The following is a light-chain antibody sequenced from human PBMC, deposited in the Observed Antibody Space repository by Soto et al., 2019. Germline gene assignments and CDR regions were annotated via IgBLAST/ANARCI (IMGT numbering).Light chain of an antibody. V-gene: IGLV2-23*01. J-gene: IGLJ3*02. CDR3: ASWDDSLNGHWV. Sequence: QSALTQPASVSGPPGQSIVISCNGSSSDVGSYDLVSWYLQYPGKAPKVIIFEGTKRPSGVSDRFSGSKSGNTASLTISGLQTEDEADYYCASWDDSLNGHWVFGGGTKLTVL. CDR2: EGT. CDR1: SSDVGSYDL.